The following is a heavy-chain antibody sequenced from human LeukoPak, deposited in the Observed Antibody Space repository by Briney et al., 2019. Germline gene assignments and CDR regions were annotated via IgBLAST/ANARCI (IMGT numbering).Heavy chain of an antibody. CDR3: AKGVKELYYYYYMDV. Sequence: GGSLRLSCAASGFTFSSYWMSWVRQAPGKGLEWVANIKQDGSEKYYVDSVKGRFTISRDNAKNSLYLQMNSLRAEDTALYYCAKGVKELYYYYYMDVWGKGTTVTVSS. D-gene: IGHD3-10*01. CDR2: IKQDGSEK. CDR1: GFTFSSYW. V-gene: IGHV3-7*03. J-gene: IGHJ6*03.